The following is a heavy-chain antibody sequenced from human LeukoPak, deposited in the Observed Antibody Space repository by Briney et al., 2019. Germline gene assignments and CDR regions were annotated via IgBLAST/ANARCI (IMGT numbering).Heavy chain of an antibody. CDR3: ARTMVRGVIIVPFDY. Sequence: SETLSLTCTVSGGSISSSSYYWGWIRQPPGKGLEWIGSIYYSGSTYYNPSLKSRVTISVDKSKNQFSLKLSSVTAADTAVYYCARTMVRGVIIVPFDYWGQGTLVTVSS. D-gene: IGHD3-10*01. CDR2: IYYSGST. J-gene: IGHJ4*02. CDR1: GGSISSSSYY. V-gene: IGHV4-39*07.